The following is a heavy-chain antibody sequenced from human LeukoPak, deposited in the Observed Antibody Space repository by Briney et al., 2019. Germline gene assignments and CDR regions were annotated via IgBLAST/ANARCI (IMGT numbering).Heavy chain of an antibody. CDR3: ASSYYDFWSGYYTGIWFDL. V-gene: IGHV4-30-4*02. CDR1: GGSISSGDYY. J-gene: IGHJ5*02. CDR2: IYYSGST. D-gene: IGHD3-3*01. Sequence: ETLSLTCTVSGGSISSGDYYWSWIRQPPGKGLEWIGYIYYSGSTYYNPSLKSRVTISVDTSKNQFSLKLSSVTAADTAVYYCASSYYDFWSGYYTGIWFDLWGQGTLVTVSS.